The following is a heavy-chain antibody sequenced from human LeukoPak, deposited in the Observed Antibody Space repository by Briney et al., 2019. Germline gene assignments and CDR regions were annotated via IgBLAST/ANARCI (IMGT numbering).Heavy chain of an antibody. CDR1: GGSISSYH. D-gene: IGHD3-10*01. J-gene: IGHJ4*02. V-gene: IGHV4-4*07. Sequence: SETLSLTCTVSGGSISSYHWSWIRQPAGKGLEWIGRIYTSGSTNYNPSLKSRVTMSVDTSRNQFSLKLSSVTAADTAVYYCARGPTNRGTFDYWGQGTLVTVSS. CDR3: ARGPTNRGTFDY. CDR2: IYTSGST.